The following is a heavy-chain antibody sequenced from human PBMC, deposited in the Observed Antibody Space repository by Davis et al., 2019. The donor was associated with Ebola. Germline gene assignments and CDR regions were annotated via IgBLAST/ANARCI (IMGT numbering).Heavy chain of an antibody. CDR2: FGTGGDT. CDR1: GFIFRNYV. J-gene: IGHJ3*01. CDR3: AKDDSSDWADAFDF. V-gene: IGHV3-23*01. D-gene: IGHD6-19*01. Sequence: GGSLRLSCETSGFIFRNYVMSWVRQAPGKGLEWVSTFGTGGDTYYADSVKGRFAISRDNSRGTLYLQMNSLRVEDSAIYYCAKDDSSDWADAFDFWGQGTMVTVSS.